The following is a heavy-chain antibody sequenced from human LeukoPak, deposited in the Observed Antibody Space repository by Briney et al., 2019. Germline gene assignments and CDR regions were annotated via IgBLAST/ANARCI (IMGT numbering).Heavy chain of an antibody. Sequence: GASVKVSCKASGYTFTSYYMHWVRQAPGQGLEWMGIINPSGGSTSYAQKFQGRVTMTRDTSTSTVYMELSSLRSEDTAVYYCARERPYYYDSSGYYWGPFDYWGQGTLVTVSS. CDR3: ARERPYYYDSSGYYWGPFDY. J-gene: IGHJ4*02. CDR2: INPSGGST. D-gene: IGHD3-22*01. CDR1: GYTFTSYY. V-gene: IGHV1-46*01.